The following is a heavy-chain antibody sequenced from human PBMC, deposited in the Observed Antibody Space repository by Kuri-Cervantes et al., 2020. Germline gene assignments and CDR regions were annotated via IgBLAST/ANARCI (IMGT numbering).Heavy chain of an antibody. CDR3: AKGPRWELPYYFDY. J-gene: IGHJ4*02. Sequence: GESLKISCAASGFTFSSYSMHWVRQAPGKGLEWVAVISYDGSNRYYADSVKGRFTISRDNAKNSLYLQMNSLRAEDTALYYCAKGPRWELPYYFDYWGQGILVTVSS. CDR2: ISYDGSNR. D-gene: IGHD1-26*01. CDR1: GFTFSSYS. V-gene: IGHV3-30*18.